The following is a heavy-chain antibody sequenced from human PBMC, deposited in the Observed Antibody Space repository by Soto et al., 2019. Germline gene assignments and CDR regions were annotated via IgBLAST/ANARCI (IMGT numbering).Heavy chain of an antibody. CDR3: ARDVYYGSGSYSYYFDS. J-gene: IGHJ4*02. CDR1: GGSISSDNYY. CDR2: IYYSGSN. Sequence: QVQLQESGPGLVKPSQTLSLTCTVSGGSISSDNYYWSWLRQPPGKGLEWIGYIYYSGSNYHNPSLASRVTMSLDTSKNQFSLKLSSVTAADSAVYFCARDVYYGSGSYSYYFDSWGQGTLVTVSS. D-gene: IGHD3-10*01. V-gene: IGHV4-30-4*01.